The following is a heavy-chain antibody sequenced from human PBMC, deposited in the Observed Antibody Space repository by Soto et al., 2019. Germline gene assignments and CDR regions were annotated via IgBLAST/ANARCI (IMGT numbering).Heavy chain of an antibody. CDR2: IIPFFGTA. J-gene: IGHJ4*02. V-gene: IGHV1-69*06. CDR3: ARSTPQSGSYVHIFDY. Sequence: GASVKVSCKAAGGTFSRHAISWVRQAPGQGLEWMGGIIPFFGTANYAQKFQGRVTVTADKSTSTAYMELSSLRSEDTAVYYCARSTPQSGSYVHIFDYWGQGTLVTVSS. CDR1: GGTFSRHA. D-gene: IGHD1-1*01.